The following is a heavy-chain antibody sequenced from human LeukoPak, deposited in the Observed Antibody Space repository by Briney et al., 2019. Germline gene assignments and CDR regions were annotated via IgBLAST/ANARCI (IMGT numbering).Heavy chain of an antibody. CDR3: TTTLWFGELPYIN. V-gene: IGHV3-15*01. J-gene: IGHJ4*02. Sequence: VGSLRLSCAASGFAFSNVWMSWVRQSPGKGLEWFGRIKSKTDGGTTDYAAPVKGRFTISRDDSKNTLYLQMNSLKTEDTAVYYYTTTLWFGELPYINWGQGTLVTVSS. CDR2: IKSKTDGGTT. CDR1: GFAFSNVW. D-gene: IGHD3-10*01.